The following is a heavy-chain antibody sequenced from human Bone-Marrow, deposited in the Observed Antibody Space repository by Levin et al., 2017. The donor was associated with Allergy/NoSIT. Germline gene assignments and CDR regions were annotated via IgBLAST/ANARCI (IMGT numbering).Heavy chain of an antibody. CDR3: AKGGYCTSITCPHDAFDI. CDR2: ISGGT. CDR1: GFTFTNYA. Sequence: GGSLRLSCVGSGFTFTNYAMGWVRQAPGKGLDWVSAISGGTYYADSVRGRFTISRDSSKNTLYLQMNSLTAEETAEYYCAKGGYCTSITCPHDAFDIWGQGTMVTVSS. J-gene: IGHJ3*02. V-gene: IGHV3-23*01. D-gene: IGHD2-2*01.